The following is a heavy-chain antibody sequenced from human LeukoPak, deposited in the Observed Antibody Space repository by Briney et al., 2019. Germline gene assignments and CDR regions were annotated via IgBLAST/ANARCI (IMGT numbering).Heavy chain of an antibody. CDR3: ARGGGLDV. CDR2: IKEDGREE. D-gene: IGHD3-16*01. V-gene: IGHV3-7*03. Sequence: GGSLRLSCAASGFSLSSYWMTWVHQAPGKGLEWVANIKEDGREEYYVDSVKGRFTISRDNAKKSLYLHVNSLRAEDTAVYFCARGGGLDVWGQGATVTVSS. J-gene: IGHJ6*02. CDR1: GFSLSSYW.